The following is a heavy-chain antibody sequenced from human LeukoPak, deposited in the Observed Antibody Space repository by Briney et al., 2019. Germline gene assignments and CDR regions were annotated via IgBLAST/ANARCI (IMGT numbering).Heavy chain of an antibody. CDR3: ARARMGSAYDYFDY. D-gene: IGHD5-12*01. Sequence: GASVKVSCKPSGYTFTGYYIHWVRQAPGQGLEWMGWINPNSGGTNFAQKFQGRFTMTRDTSTTTAYMELSSLRSDDTAVYYCARARMGSAYDYFDYWGQGTLVTVSS. J-gene: IGHJ4*02. V-gene: IGHV1-2*02. CDR1: GYTFTGYY. CDR2: INPNSGGT.